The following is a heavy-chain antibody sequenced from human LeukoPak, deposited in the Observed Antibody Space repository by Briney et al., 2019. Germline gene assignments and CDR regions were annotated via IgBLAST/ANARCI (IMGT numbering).Heavy chain of an antibody. V-gene: IGHV3-48*02. CDR2: ISSSSSTI. J-gene: IGHJ3*02. CDR3: ARAYSSSSGRDAFDS. CDR1: GFTFNSYN. Sequence: GGSLRLSCAASGFTFNSYNMNWVRQAPGKGLEWVSYISSSSSTIYYADSVKGRFTISRDSAKTSLFLQMNSLRDEDTAVYYCARAYSSSSGRDAFDSWGLDIGHRLF. D-gene: IGHD6-6*01.